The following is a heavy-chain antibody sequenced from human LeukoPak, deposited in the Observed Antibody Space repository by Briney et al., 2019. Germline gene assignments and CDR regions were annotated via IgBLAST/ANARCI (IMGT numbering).Heavy chain of an antibody. V-gene: IGHV1-8*01. CDR2: VNPNNGNT. CDR1: GYTFTSYD. D-gene: IGHD1-1*01. CDR3: ARALAGTAELDV. Sequence: ASVKVSCKASGYTFTSYDIHWVRQATGQGLEWMGRVNPNNGNTGDAQKFQGGVTMTRDPSISTAYMELSSLRSEDTGVYFCARALAGTAELDVWGKGTTVTVSS. J-gene: IGHJ6*04.